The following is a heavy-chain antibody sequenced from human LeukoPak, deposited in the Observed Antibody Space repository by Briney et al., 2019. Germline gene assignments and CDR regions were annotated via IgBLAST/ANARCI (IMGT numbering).Heavy chain of an antibody. CDR2: IYTSGST. D-gene: IGHD6-13*01. J-gene: IGHJ6*03. CDR3: AGETMKQQPYMDV. CDR1: GGSISSYY. V-gene: IGHV4-4*07. Sequence: SETLSLTCTVSGGSISSYYWSWIRQPAGKGLEWIGRIYTSGSTNYNPSLKSRVTMSVDTSKNQFSLKLSSVTAADTAVYYCAGETMKQQPYMDVWGKGTTVTVSS.